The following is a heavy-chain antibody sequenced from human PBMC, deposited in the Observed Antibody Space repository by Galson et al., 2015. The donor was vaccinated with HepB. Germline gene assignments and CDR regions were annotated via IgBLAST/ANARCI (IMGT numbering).Heavy chain of an antibody. Sequence: SVKVSCKASGFTFTSSAVQWVRQARGQRLEWIGWIVVGSGNTNYAQKFQERVTITRDMSTSTAYMGLSSLRSEDTAVYYCAADRWELRLNAFDIWGQGTMVTVSS. D-gene: IGHD1-26*01. CDR1: GFTFTSSA. V-gene: IGHV1-58*01. CDR2: IVVGSGNT. CDR3: AADRWELRLNAFDI. J-gene: IGHJ3*02.